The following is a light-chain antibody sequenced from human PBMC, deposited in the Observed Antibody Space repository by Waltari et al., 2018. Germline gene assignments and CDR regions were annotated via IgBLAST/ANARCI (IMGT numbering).Light chain of an antibody. J-gene: IGKJ4*01. CDR3: MQRIEFPFLT. V-gene: IGKV2-40*01. CDR1: QSLLDSDDGNTY. Sequence: DIVMTQTPLSLPVTPGEPASISCRSSQSLLDSDDGNTYLDWYLQKPGQSTQRLIYTLSDRASGVPDRFSGSGSGTDFTLKISRVEAEDVGVYYCMQRIEFPFLTFGRGTKVEIK. CDR2: TLS.